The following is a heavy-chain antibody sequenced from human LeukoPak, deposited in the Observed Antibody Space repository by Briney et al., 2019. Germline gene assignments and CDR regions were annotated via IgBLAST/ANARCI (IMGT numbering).Heavy chain of an antibody. CDR3: ARHYADQWIQLEGY. CDR1: GFTFSSYS. Sequence: GGSLRLSCAASGFTFSSYSMNWVRQAPGKGLEWVSYISSSSSTIYYADSVKGRFTISRDNAKNSLYLQMNSLRAEDTAVYYCARHYADQWIQLEGYWGQGTLVTVSS. D-gene: IGHD5-18*01. V-gene: IGHV3-48*04. J-gene: IGHJ4*02. CDR2: ISSSSSTI.